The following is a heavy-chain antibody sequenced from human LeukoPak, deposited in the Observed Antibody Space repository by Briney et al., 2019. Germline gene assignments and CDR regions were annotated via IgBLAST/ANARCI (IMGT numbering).Heavy chain of an antibody. CDR1: GYTLTELS. CDR2: INPSSGGT. J-gene: IGHJ3*02. Sequence: ASVKVSCKVSGYTLTELSMHWVRQAPGQGLEWMGRINPSSGGTNYAQKFQGRVTMTRDTSISTAYMELNSLISGDTAVYYCARRGSGYYDSREAFVNWGQGTMVSVSS. V-gene: IGHV1-2*06. CDR3: ARRGSGYYDSREAFVN. D-gene: IGHD3-22*01.